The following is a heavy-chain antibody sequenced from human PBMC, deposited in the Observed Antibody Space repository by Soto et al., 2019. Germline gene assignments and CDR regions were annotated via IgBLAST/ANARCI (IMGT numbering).Heavy chain of an antibody. Sequence: VQLLESGGGLVQPGGSLRLSCAASGFTFSSYAMSWVHQAPGKGLEWVSAISGSGGSTYYAASVKGRFTISRDNSKNTLYLQVNSLRAEDTAVYYCAKDGRVRFLEGPRAVYYFDCWGQGTLVTVSS. V-gene: IGHV3-23*01. D-gene: IGHD3-3*01. CDR2: ISGSGGST. J-gene: IGHJ4*02. CDR1: GFTFSSYA. CDR3: AKDGRVRFLEGPRAVYYFDC.